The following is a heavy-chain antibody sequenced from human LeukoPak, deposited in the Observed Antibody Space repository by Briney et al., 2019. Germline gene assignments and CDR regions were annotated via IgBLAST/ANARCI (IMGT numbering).Heavy chain of an antibody. CDR3: AGNGDYYMDV. CDR2: ILHSGYT. J-gene: IGHJ6*03. Sequence: NPSETLSLTCPVSGGSITNNWWSWVRQPPGKGLEWIGEILHSGYTNYNPSLKSRVTISVDKSNNQFSLRLNSVTAADTAVYYCAGNGDYYMDVWGKGTTVTVSS. D-gene: IGHD2-8*01. CDR1: GGSITNNW. V-gene: IGHV4-4*02.